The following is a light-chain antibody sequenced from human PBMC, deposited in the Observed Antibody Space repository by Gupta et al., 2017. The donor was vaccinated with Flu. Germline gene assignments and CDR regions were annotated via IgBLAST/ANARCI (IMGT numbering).Light chain of an antibody. Sequence: RVTISCSGSRSNIGSNTVSWYLQLPGMAPKLLIHSYSQRPSGVPDRFSGSKSDTSASLAISGLQPEDEADYYCVAWDDRLKGYVFGTGTRVTVL. CDR2: SYS. CDR1: RSNIGSNT. J-gene: IGLJ1*01. CDR3: VAWDDRLKGYV. V-gene: IGLV1-44*01.